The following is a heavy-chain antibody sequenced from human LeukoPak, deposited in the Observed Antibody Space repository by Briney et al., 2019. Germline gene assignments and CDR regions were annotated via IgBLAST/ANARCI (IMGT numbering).Heavy chain of an antibody. CDR1: GGTFGSYA. J-gene: IGHJ4*02. CDR3: AREGGDGYNFHY. V-gene: IGHV1-69*13. Sequence: VASVKVSCKASGGTFGSYAISWVRQAPGQGLEWMGGIIPIFGTANYAQKFQGRVTITADESTSTAYMELSSLRSEDAAVYYCAREGGDGYNFHYWGQGTLVTVSS. CDR2: IIPIFGTA. D-gene: IGHD5-24*01.